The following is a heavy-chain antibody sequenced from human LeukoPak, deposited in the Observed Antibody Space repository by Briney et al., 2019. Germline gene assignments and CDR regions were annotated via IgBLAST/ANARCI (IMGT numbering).Heavy chain of an antibody. CDR3: ARSGRGRDSSSLYFGDWFDP. V-gene: IGHV4-4*07. D-gene: IGHD6-13*01. Sequence: KPSESLSLTCTVSGGSISSYYWRWIRQPAGKGLEWIGRIYTSGSNNYHPSLKSRVTMSVDTPKNHFSLKRSSVTAADTAVFYFARSGRGRDSSSLYFGDWFDPWGQGTLVTVSS. J-gene: IGHJ5*02. CDR2: IYTSGSN. CDR1: GGSISSYY.